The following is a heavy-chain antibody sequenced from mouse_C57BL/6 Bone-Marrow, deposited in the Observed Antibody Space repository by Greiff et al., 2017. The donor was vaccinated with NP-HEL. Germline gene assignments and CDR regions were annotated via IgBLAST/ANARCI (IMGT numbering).Heavy chain of an antibody. CDR2: ISDGGSYT. CDR3: ARDSITYYCDY. V-gene: IGHV5-4*01. J-gene: IGHJ2*01. D-gene: IGHD1-1*01. CDR1: GFTFSSYA. Sequence: EVQLVESGGGLVKPGGSLKLSCAASGFTFSSYAMSWVRQTPEKRLEWVATISDGGSYTYYPDNVKGRFTISRDNAKNNLYLQMSHLKSEDTAMYYCARDSITYYCDYWGQGTTLTVSS.